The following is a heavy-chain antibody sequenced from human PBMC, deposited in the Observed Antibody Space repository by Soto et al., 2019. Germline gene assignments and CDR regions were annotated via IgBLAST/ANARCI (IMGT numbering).Heavy chain of an antibody. CDR2: IKQDGSEK. V-gene: IGHV3-7*01. D-gene: IGHD6-13*01. CDR3: AREKYSSNWYTVYFDY. J-gene: IGHJ4*02. Sequence: HPGGSLRLSCAASGFPFSSYWMSWVRQSPGKGLEWVANIKQDGSEKYYVDSVKGRFTISRDNAKNSLYLQMNSLRAEDTAVYYCAREKYSSNWYTVYFDYWGQGNLVTVS. CDR1: GFPFSSYW.